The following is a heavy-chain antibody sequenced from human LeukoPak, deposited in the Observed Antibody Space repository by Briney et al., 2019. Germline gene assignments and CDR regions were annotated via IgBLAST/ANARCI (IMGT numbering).Heavy chain of an antibody. J-gene: IGHJ6*02. CDR2: INYSGSA. V-gene: IGHV4-59*01. Sequence: SETLSLTCAVSGGSISNYYLNWIRQPPGKGLEWIGYINYSGSANYNPSLKSRVTISIDTSKNQFSLKLSSVTAADTAVYYCARDYFTSYYYYGMDVWGQGTTVTVSS. D-gene: IGHD2/OR15-2a*01. CDR3: ARDYFTSYYYYGMDV. CDR1: GGSISNYY.